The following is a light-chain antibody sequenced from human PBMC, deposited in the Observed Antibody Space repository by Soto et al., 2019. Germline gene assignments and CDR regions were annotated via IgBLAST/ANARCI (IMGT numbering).Light chain of an antibody. CDR3: QQYHRSPWT. CDR2: GAS. Sequence: EIVLTQSPGTLSLSPGERATLSCRASQSVSSSFLAWYQQKPGQAPRLLIYGASIRATGIPDRFSGSVSGTDFTDFTLNISGLEPEDFAVYFCQQYHRSPWTFGLGTKVEF. CDR1: QSVSSSF. V-gene: IGKV3-20*01. J-gene: IGKJ1*01.